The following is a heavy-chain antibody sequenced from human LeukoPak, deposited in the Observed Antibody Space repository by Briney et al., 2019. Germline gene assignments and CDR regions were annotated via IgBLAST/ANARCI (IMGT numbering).Heavy chain of an antibody. J-gene: IGHJ3*02. CDR3: AKDDTSELVGATTVGAFDI. CDR1: GFTFSSYS. CDR2: ISGSGGST. D-gene: IGHD1-26*01. Sequence: GGSLRLSCAASGFTFSSYSMNWVRQAPGKGLEWVSAISGSGGSTYYADSVKGRFTISRDNSKNTLYLQMNSLRAEDTAVYYCAKDDTSELVGATTVGAFDIWGQGTMVTVSS. V-gene: IGHV3-23*01.